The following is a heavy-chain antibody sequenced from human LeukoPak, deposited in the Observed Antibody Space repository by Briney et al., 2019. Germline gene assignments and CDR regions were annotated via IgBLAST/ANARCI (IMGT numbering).Heavy chain of an antibody. V-gene: IGHV4-61*02. Sequence: SETLSLTCTVSGGSISSGSYYWRWIRQPAGKGLEWIGRIYTSGSTNYNPSLKSRVTISVDTSKNQFSLKLSSVTAADTAVYYCARVLMAAAAWNNWFDPWGQGTLVTVSS. CDR3: ARVLMAAAAWNNWFDP. D-gene: IGHD6-13*01. CDR2: IYTSGST. J-gene: IGHJ5*02. CDR1: GGSISSGSYY.